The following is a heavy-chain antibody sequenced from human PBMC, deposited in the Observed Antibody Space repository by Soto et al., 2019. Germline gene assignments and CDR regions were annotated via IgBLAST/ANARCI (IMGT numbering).Heavy chain of an antibody. Sequence: ESGGGVVQPGRSLRLSCAASGFTFNSYALHWVRQAPGKGLEWVAVISYDGSKTYYADSVKGRFTISRDNSKNTLYLQLNRLRPEDTAVYYCARDDYGDYYNWGQGTLVTVSS. CDR3: ARDDYGDYYN. J-gene: IGHJ4*02. V-gene: IGHV3-30-3*01. CDR2: ISYDGSKT. D-gene: IGHD4-17*01. CDR1: GFTFNSYA.